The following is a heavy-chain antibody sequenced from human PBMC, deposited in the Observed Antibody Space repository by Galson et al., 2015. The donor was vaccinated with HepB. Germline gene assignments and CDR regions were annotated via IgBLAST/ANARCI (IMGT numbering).Heavy chain of an antibody. J-gene: IGHJ2*01. CDR1: GYTFTSYG. CDR3: ASLGAKNDWYFDL. D-gene: IGHD3-10*01. V-gene: IGHV1-18*01. CDR2: ISAYNGNT. Sequence: QSGAEVKKPGASVKVSCKASGYTFTSYGISWVRQAPGQGLEWMGWISAYNGNTNYAQKFQGRVTITADESTSTAYMELSSLRSEDTAVYYCASLGAKNDWYFDLWGRGTLVTVSS.